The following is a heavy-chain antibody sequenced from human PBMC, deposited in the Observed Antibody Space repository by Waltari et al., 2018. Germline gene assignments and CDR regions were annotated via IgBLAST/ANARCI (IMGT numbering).Heavy chain of an antibody. V-gene: IGHV1-69-2*01. D-gene: IGHD5-12*01. J-gene: IGHJ4*02. CDR1: AYTFTDYS. Sequence: EVQLVQSGAEVKQPGATVQISCKASAYTFTDYSLHWMQPAPGKGLEWMGRVDPEDGETIYAEKFQGRVTITADTSTDTAYMELSSLRSEDTAVYYCATTDGYNYATYYFDYWGQGTLVTVSS. CDR2: VDPEDGET. CDR3: ATTDGYNYATYYFDY.